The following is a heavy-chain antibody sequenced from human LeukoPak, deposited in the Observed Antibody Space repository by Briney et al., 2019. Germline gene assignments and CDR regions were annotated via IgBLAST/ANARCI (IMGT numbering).Heavy chain of an antibody. CDR2: ISSSGCTI. Sequence: GGSLRLSCAASGFTFSSYEMNWVRQAPGKGLEWVSYISSSGCTIYYADSVKGRFTISRDNAKNSLYLQMNSLRAEDTAVYYCARDFHSSGYYTTFDYWGQGTLVTVSS. CDR1: GFTFSSYE. J-gene: IGHJ4*02. CDR3: ARDFHSSGYYTTFDY. D-gene: IGHD3-22*01. V-gene: IGHV3-48*03.